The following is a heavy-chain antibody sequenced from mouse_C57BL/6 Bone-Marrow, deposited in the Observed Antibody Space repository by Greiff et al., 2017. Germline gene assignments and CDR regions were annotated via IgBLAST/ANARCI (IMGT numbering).Heavy chain of an antibody. D-gene: IGHD2-5*01. CDR1: GYTFTSYW. CDR2: IYPGSGST. V-gene: IGHV1-55*01. J-gene: IGHJ1*03. Sequence: QVQLQQPGAELVKPGASVKMSCKASGYTFTSYWMTWVKQRPGQGLEWIGEIYPGSGSTNYNEKFKGKATLTVDTSSSTAYMQLSSLTSEDSAVYYCARPYCSNYWYFDVWGKGTTVTVSS. CDR3: ARPYCSNYWYFDV.